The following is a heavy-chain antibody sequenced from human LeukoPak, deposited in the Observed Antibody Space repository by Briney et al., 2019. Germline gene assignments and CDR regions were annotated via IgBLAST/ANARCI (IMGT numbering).Heavy chain of an antibody. J-gene: IGHJ5*02. CDR1: GGSISTSSYY. CDR3: ARGGWTSIWT. CDR2: IFYSGST. V-gene: IGHV4-39*07. D-gene: IGHD1-1*01. Sequence: SETLSLTCTVSGGSISTSSYYWGWVRQPPGKGLEWIGNIFYSGSTYYSPSLKSRVTISLDTSRNQFSLKLNSVTAADTAVYYCARGGWTSIWTWGQGTLVTVSS.